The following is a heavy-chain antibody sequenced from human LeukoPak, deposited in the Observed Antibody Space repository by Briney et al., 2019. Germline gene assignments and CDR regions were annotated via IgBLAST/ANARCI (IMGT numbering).Heavy chain of an antibody. D-gene: IGHD2-15*01. Sequence: EGSLRLSCTASGLTFSTYALSWVRQTPGKGLEWLSVISATGSTTYYADSVRGRFTISRDNSKNTLYLQMNSLRVEDTAVYYCAKDSQRAAFFPDAAFDLWGQGTIVTVSA. V-gene: IGHV3-23*01. CDR2: ISATGSTT. CDR1: GLTFSTYA. J-gene: IGHJ3*01. CDR3: AKDSQRAAFFPDAAFDL.